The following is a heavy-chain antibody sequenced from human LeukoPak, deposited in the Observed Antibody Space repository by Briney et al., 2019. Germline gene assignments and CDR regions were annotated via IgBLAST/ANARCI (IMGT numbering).Heavy chain of an antibody. CDR1: GYTFTSYY. CDR3: ARTAARRFDY. Sequence: ASVKVSCKASGYTFTSYYMHWVRQAPGHGLEWMGIINPTGGSTTYAQKFQGRVTMTRDTSTSTVYMELSSLRSDDTAVYYCARTAARRFDYWGQGTLVTVSS. D-gene: IGHD6-6*01. V-gene: IGHV1-46*01. CDR2: INPTGGST. J-gene: IGHJ4*02.